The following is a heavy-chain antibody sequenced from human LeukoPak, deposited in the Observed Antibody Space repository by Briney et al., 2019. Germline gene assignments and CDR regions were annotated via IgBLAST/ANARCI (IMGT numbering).Heavy chain of an antibody. D-gene: IGHD6-19*01. CDR3: ARDLSIAVFDY. J-gene: IGHJ4*02. V-gene: IGHV3-48*01. Sequence: PGGSLRLSCAASGFSLSSYSMNWVRQAPGKGLEWVSYISRDSSKIYYADSVKGRFTISRDNAKNSLYLQMNSLRAEDTAVYFCARDLSIAVFDYWGQGTLVTVSS. CDR2: ISRDSSKI. CDR1: GFSLSSYS.